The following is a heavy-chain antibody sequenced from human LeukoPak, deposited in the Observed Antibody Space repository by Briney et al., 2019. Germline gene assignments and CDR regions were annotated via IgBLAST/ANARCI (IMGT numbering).Heavy chain of an antibody. CDR3: ARGASGSYYDY. CDR1: GYTLTELS. D-gene: IGHD1-26*01. Sequence: GASVKVSCKVSGYTLTELSMHWVRQAPGKGLEWMGGFDPEDGETIYAQKFQGRVTITADKSTSTAYMELSSLRSEDTAVYYCARGASGSYYDYWGQGTLVTVSS. V-gene: IGHV1-24*01. CDR2: FDPEDGET. J-gene: IGHJ4*02.